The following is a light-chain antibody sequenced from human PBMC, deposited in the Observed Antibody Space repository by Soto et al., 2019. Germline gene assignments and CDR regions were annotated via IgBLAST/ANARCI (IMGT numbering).Light chain of an antibody. J-gene: IGLJ1*01. CDR3: QSYDGSLSGYV. CDR2: DNN. Sequence: SVLTQPPSVSGAPGQWVTISCTGSSSNFGAGFAVHWYQHLPGTAPKLLISDNNSRPSGVPARFSGSKSGTSASLTIAGLQAEDEAHYYCQSYDGSLSGYVFGTGTKLTVL. V-gene: IGLV1-40*01. CDR1: SSNFGAGFA.